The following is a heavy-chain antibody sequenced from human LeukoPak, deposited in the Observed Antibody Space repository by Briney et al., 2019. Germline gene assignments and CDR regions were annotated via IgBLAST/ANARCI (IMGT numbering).Heavy chain of an antibody. CDR3: ARRAGAYSHPYDY. D-gene: IGHD4/OR15-4a*01. V-gene: IGHV3-11*01. CDR2: ISRGGSTK. CDR1: GFTFSDYN. Sequence: GGSLRLSCAASGFTFSDYNMRWIRQAPGKGLEWVSSISRGGSTKYYADSVKGRFTISRDNSKNTLYLQMNSLRAEDTAVYYCARRAGAYSHPYDYWGQGTLVTVSS. J-gene: IGHJ4*02.